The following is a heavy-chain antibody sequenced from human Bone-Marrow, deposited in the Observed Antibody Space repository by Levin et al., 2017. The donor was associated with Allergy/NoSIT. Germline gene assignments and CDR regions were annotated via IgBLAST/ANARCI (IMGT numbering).Heavy chain of an antibody. V-gene: IGHV1-69*04. Sequence: SVKVSCKASGGSFSTFAVTWVRQTPGHGLEWVGRSIPIHGITNYAQKFQGRLTLTAVMSTTTAYLQLSSLTSDDTAVYFCARGPLVVPLHHDSWGQGTRVTVSS. CDR3: ARGPLVVPLHHDS. D-gene: IGHD3-10*01. CDR2: SIPIHGIT. J-gene: IGHJ4*02. CDR1: GGSFSTFA.